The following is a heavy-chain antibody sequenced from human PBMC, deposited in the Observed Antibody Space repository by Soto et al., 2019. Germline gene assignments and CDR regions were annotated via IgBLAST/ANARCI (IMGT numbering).Heavy chain of an antibody. CDR2: IYHSGTT. CDR1: XXXXXXXXX. Sequence: QVHLQASGPGLVKPSGTLSLTCVVSXXXXXXXXXXXXXXXXPXKGLEWIGEIYHSGTTNYRPSLKSRVAMSVXKSKXXFSXXXXXXXXXXXXXXXXXXXXXXXXXXXXAHYFDYWAQGVLVTVSS. V-gene: IGHV4-4*02. J-gene: IGHJ4*02. CDR3: XXXXXXXXXXXXAHYFDY.